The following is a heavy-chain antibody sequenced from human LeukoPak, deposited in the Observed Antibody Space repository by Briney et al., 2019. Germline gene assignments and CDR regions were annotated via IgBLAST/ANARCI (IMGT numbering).Heavy chain of an antibody. D-gene: IGHD6-25*01. CDR1: GFTFGSYG. Sequence: PGGSLRLSCAAPGFTFGSYGMDWVRQAPGKGLEWVAFISYDRSETYYADSVKGRFSISRDNSKNTVYLQMNSLRTEDRAGYYCAREGGYYFDHWGQGTLVTVSS. V-gene: IGHV3-30*03. CDR3: AREGGYYFDH. J-gene: IGHJ4*02. CDR2: ISYDRSET.